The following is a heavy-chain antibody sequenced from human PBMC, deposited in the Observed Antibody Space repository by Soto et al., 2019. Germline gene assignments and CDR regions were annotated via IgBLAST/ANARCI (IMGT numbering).Heavy chain of an antibody. CDR2: ISSSSSTI. Sequence: GGSLRLSCAASGFTFSSYSMNWVRQAPGKGLEWVSYISSSSSTIYYADSVEGRFTISRDNAKNSLYLQMNSLRDEDTAVYYCAREYDSSEGYFDYWGQGTLVTVSS. CDR3: AREYDSSEGYFDY. V-gene: IGHV3-48*02. CDR1: GFTFSSYS. J-gene: IGHJ4*02. D-gene: IGHD3-22*01.